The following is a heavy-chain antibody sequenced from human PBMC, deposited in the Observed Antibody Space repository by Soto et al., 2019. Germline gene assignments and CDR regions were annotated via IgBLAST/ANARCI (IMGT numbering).Heavy chain of an antibody. J-gene: IGHJ6*02. CDR3: AREFNFDWLPRNYYYYGMDV. CDR1: GFTFSTYS. CDR2: ISSSSSTI. V-gene: IGHV3-48*01. D-gene: IGHD3-9*01. Sequence: LRLSCAASGFTFSTYSMNWVRQAPGKGLEWVSYISSSSSTIFYTDSVKGRFTVSRDNAKNSLYLQMNSLRAEDTAVYYCAREFNFDWLPRNYYYYGMDVWGQGTTVTVSS.